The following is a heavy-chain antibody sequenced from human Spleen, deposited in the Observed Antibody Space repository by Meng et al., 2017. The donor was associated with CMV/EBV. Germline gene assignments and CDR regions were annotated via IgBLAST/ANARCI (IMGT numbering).Heavy chain of an antibody. J-gene: IGHJ4*02. CDR1: GFTFSNYW. D-gene: IGHD2-8*01. CDR3: AKEGYCTNGVCYTNDY. V-gene: IGHV3-23*01. CDR2: ISGSGGST. Sequence: GESLKISCAASGFTFSNYWMSWVRQAPGKGLEWVAAISGSGGSTYYADSVRGRFTISRDNSKNTLYLQMNSLRAEDTAVYYCAKEGYCTNGVCYTNDYWGQGTLVTVSS.